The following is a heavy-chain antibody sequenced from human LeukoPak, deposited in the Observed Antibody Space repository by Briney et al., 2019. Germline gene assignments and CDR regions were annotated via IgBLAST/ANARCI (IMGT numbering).Heavy chain of an antibody. Sequence: GGSLRLSCAASGFTVSSNYMSWVRQAPGKGLEWVSVIYSGGSTYYADSVKGRFTISRDNSKNTLYLQMNSLRAEDTAVYYCARDRYCSSTSCYFGYFDYWSQGTLVTVSS. V-gene: IGHV3-66*01. CDR3: ARDRYCSSTSCYFGYFDY. CDR1: GFTVSSNY. D-gene: IGHD2-2*01. J-gene: IGHJ4*02. CDR2: IYSGGST.